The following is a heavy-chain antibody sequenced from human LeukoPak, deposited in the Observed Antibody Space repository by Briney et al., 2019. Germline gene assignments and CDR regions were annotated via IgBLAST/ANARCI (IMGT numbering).Heavy chain of an antibody. J-gene: IGHJ4*02. CDR3: ARSREYCSGGSCSYFDY. Sequence: PGGSLRLSCAASGFTFSNYWMSWVRQAPGKGLEWVANIKQEGSEKYHVDSVKGRFTISRDNAKNSLYLQMNSLRAEDTAVYYCARSREYCSGGSCSYFDYWGQGTLVTVSS. V-gene: IGHV3-7*01. CDR2: IKQEGSEK. D-gene: IGHD2-15*01. CDR1: GFTFSNYW.